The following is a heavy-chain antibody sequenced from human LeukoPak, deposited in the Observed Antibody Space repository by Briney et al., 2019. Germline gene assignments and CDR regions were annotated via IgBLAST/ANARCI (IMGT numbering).Heavy chain of an antibody. J-gene: IGHJ4*02. D-gene: IGHD2-2*01. CDR2: IYYSGST. CDR3: ATGSLVPSEYCSSTSCKYYFDY. V-gene: IGHV4-59*01. CDR1: GGSISSYY. Sequence: SETLSLTCTVSGGSISSYYWSWIRQPPGKGLEWIGYIYYSGSTNYNPSLKSRVTISVDTSKNQFSLKLSSVTAADTAVYYCATGSLVPSEYCSSTSCKYYFDYWGQGTLVTVSS.